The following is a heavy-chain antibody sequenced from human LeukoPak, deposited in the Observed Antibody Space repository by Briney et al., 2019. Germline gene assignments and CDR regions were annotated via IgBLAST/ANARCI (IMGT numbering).Heavy chain of an antibody. CDR3: ARFKRGPNAFDI. CDR1: GGSISGSSYY. V-gene: IGHV4-39*07. D-gene: IGHD3-16*01. Sequence: PSETLSLTCTVSGGSISGSSYYWGWIRQPPGKGLEWIGSIYYSGSTNYNPSLKSRVTISVDTSKNQFSLKLSSVTAADTAVYYCARFKRGPNAFDIWGQGTMVTVSS. CDR2: IYYSGST. J-gene: IGHJ3*02.